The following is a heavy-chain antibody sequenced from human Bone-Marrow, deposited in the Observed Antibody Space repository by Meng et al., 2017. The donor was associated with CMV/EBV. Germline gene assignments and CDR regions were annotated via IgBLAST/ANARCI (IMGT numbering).Heavy chain of an antibody. CDR3: ARIIRRRDIVVVPATHPEGWFDP. D-gene: IGHD2-2*01. Sequence: YYWSWIRQHPGKVLEWIGEINHSGSTNYNPSLKSRVTISVDTSKNQFSLKLSSVTAADTAVYYCARIIRRRDIVVVPATHPEGWFDPWGQGTLVTVSS. J-gene: IGHJ5*02. V-gene: IGHV4-34*01. CDR2: INHSGST. CDR1: YY.